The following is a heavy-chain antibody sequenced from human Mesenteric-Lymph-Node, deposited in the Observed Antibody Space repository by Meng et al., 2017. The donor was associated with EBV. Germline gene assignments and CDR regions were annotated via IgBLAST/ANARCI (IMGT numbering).Heavy chain of an antibody. J-gene: IGHJ4*02. CDR1: GFSLSTFGVG. CDR3: AHRPPFGELLDY. CDR2: IYWDDDE. D-gene: IGHD3-10*01. V-gene: IGHV2-5*02. Sequence: QITLKESGPTLVQPTQTLTLTCTFSGFSLSTFGVGVGWIRQPPGKALEWLAVIYWDDDERYSPSLKSRLTITKDTSKNQVVLKMTDMDPVDTATYYCAHRPPFGELLDYWGQGTLVTVSS.